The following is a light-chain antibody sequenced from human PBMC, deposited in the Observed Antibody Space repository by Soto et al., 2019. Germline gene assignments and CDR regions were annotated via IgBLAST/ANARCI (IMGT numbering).Light chain of an antibody. CDR2: EVS. V-gene: IGLV2-14*01. Sequence: QSVLTQPASVSGSPGQSITISCTGTSSDVGGYNYVSWYQQHPGKAPKLMIYEVSNRPSGVSNRFSGSKSGNTASLTISGLQAEDEADYYCSSYTSSSVVFGGGTKFTVL. J-gene: IGLJ2*01. CDR1: SSDVGGYNY. CDR3: SSYTSSSVV.